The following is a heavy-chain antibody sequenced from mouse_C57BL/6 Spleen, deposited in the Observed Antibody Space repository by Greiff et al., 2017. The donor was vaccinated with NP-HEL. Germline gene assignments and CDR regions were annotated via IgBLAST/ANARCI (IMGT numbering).Heavy chain of an antibody. J-gene: IGHJ2*01. CDR3: AREGIYYGNFYYFDY. Sequence: DVHLVESGGGLVKPGGSLKLSCAASGFTFSSYAMSWVRPTPEKRLEWVATISDGGSYTYYPDNVKGRFTISRDNAKNNLYLQMSHLKSEDTAMYYCAREGIYYGNFYYFDYWGQGTTLTVSS. CDR1: GFTFSSYA. CDR2: ISDGGSYT. D-gene: IGHD2-1*01. V-gene: IGHV5-4*01.